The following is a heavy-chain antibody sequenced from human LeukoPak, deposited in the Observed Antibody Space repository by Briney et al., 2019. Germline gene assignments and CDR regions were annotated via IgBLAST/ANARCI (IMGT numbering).Heavy chain of an antibody. CDR2: ISYDGSNK. CDR3: AKDLWRSGWGGYYGMDV. V-gene: IGHV3-30*18. D-gene: IGHD6-19*01. CDR1: GFTFSSYG. Sequence: GRSLRLSCAASGFTFSSYGMHWVRQAPGKGLEWVAFISYDGSNKYYADSVKGRFTISRDNSKNTLYLQMNSLRAEDTAVYYCAKDLWRSGWGGYYGMDVWGQGTTVTVSS. J-gene: IGHJ6*02.